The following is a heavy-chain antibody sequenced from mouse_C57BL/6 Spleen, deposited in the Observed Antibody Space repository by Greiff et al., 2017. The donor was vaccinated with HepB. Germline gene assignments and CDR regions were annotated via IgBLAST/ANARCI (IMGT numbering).Heavy chain of an antibody. J-gene: IGHJ1*03. V-gene: IGHV1-15*01. CDR2: IDPETGGT. CDR3: TRYGVVEGWYFDV. D-gene: IGHD1-1*01. CDR1: GYTFTDYE. Sequence: VQLQESGAELVRPGASVTLSCKASGYTFTDYEMHWVKQTPVHGLEWIGAIDPETGGTAYNQKFKGKAILTADKSSSTAYMELRSLTSEDSAVYYCTRYGVVEGWYFDVWGTGTTVTVSS.